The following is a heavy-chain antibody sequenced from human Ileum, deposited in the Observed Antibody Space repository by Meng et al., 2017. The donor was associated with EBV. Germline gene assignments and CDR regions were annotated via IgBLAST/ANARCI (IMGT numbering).Heavy chain of an antibody. CDR2: IYKSGST. J-gene: IGHJ4*02. D-gene: IGHD3-22*01. CDR1: GGSISSGGYY. CDR3: ARGGDTSGYSLDY. Sequence: QVQPQESGPGLVKPSQTLSLPCAVSGGSISSGGYYWSWIRQPPGKGLEWIGYIYKSGSTYYNPSLTSRVTISVDTSKNQFFLKLGSVTAADTGVYYCARGGDTSGYSLDYWGQGILVTVSS. V-gene: IGHV4-30-4*01.